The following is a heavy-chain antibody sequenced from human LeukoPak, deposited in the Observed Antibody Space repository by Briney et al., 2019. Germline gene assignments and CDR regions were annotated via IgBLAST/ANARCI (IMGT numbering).Heavy chain of an antibody. Sequence: SETLSLTCTVSGGSINSGSYYWSWIRQPAGKGLEWIGRVDTSGSTYYNPSLKSRVTISVDTSKNQFSLKLSSVTAADTAVYYCARVLDTAMVSPYFDYWGQGTLVTVSS. J-gene: IGHJ4*02. CDR3: ARVLDTAMVSPYFDY. CDR1: GGSINSGSYY. CDR2: VDTSGST. D-gene: IGHD5-18*01. V-gene: IGHV4-61*02.